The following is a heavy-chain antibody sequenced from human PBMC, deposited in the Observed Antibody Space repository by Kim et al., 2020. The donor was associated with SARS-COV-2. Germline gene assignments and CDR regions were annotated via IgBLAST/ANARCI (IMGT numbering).Heavy chain of an antibody. J-gene: IGHJ4*02. CDR1: GGSFSGYY. V-gene: IGHV4-34*01. CDR2: INHSGST. Sequence: SETLSLTCAVYGGSFSGYYWSWIRQPPGKGLEWIGEINHSGSTNYNPSLKSRVTISVDTSKNQFSLKLSSVTAADTAVYYCARGQMGCSGGSCYNHFDYWGQGTLVTVSS. D-gene: IGHD2-15*01. CDR3: ARGQMGCSGGSCYNHFDY.